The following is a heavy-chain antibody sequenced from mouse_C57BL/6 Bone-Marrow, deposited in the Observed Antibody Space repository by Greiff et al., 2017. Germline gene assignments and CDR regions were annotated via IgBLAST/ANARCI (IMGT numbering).Heavy chain of an antibody. CDR3: ARLRDWFAY. J-gene: IGHJ3*01. V-gene: IGHV1-64*01. D-gene: IGHD1-1*01. Sequence: QVQLQQPGAELVKPGASVKLSCKASGYTFTSYWMHWVKQRPGQGLEWIGMIHPNSGSTNYNAKFKSKATLTVDKSSSTAYMQLSSLTSEDSAVYYCARLRDWFAYWGQGTLVTVSA. CDR1: GYTFTSYW. CDR2: IHPNSGST.